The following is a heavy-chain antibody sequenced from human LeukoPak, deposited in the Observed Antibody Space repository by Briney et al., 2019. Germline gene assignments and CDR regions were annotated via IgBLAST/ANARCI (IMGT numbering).Heavy chain of an antibody. J-gene: IGHJ4*02. D-gene: IGHD2-15*01. Sequence: GGSLRLSCAASGFTFSSYSMNWVRQAPGKGLEWVSSISSSSSYIYYADSVKGRFTISRDNAKNSLYLQMNSLRAEDTAVYYCASTRLVVVAARFFDYWGQGTLVTVSS. CDR3: ASTRLVVVAARFFDY. CDR1: GFTFSSYS. CDR2: ISSSSSYI. V-gene: IGHV3-21*01.